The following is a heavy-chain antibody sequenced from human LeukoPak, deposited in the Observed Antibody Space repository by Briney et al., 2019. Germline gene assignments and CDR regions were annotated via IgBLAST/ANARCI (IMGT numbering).Heavy chain of an antibody. CDR3: ARRYCSSTSCPPPTY. J-gene: IGHJ4*02. CDR1: GGSISSSSYC. Sequence: SETLSLTCTVSGGSISSSSYCWGWIRQPPGTGLEWIGSIYYSGSTYYNPSLKSRVTISVDTSKNQFSLKLSSVTAADTAVYYCARRYCSSTSCPPPTYWGQGTLVTVSS. CDR2: IYYSGST. V-gene: IGHV4-39*07. D-gene: IGHD2-2*01.